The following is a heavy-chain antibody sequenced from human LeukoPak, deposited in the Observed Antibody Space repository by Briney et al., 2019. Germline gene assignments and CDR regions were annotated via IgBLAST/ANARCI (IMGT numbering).Heavy chain of an antibody. V-gene: IGHV4-34*01. CDR1: DGSFSGYY. CDR2: IHQSGNT. Sequence: SETLSLTCAVYDGSFSGYYWNWIRQPPGKGLEWIGEIHQSGNTNYNPSLKSRLTISVDTSKNQFSLKLSSVTAADTAVYYCARESDGGGDYWGQGTLVTVSS. CDR3: ARESDGGGDY. D-gene: IGHD4-23*01. J-gene: IGHJ4*02.